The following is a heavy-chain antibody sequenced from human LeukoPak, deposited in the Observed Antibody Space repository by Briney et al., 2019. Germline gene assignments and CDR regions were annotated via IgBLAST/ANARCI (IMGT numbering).Heavy chain of an antibody. V-gene: IGHV4-59*01. D-gene: IGHD5-12*01. J-gene: IGHJ4*02. CDR3: ARTSGYWHADFDF. CDR1: GGSISTYY. Sequence: SETLSLTCTVSGGSISTYYWNWIRQPPGRGLEWLGYIEYSGSTNYNPSLKSRLTMSVDSSNSHFSLRLRSVTAADTAVYYCARTSGYWHADFDFWGQGALVIVSA. CDR2: IEYSGST.